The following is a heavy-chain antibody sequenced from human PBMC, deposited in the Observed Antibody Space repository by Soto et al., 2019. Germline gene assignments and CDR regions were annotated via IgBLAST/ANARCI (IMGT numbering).Heavy chain of an antibody. J-gene: IGHJ4*02. V-gene: IGHV6-1*01. CDR1: GDGVSSNSAT. CDR3: ARVGSGWYLDY. Sequence: SPTLSLPCAISGDGVSSNSATWKLIRQSPSRGLEWLGRTYYRSKWYNDYAVSVKSRITINPDTSKNQFSLQLNSVPPEATAVYYCARVGSGWYLDYWGQGSLVTVSS. CDR2: TYYRSKWYN. D-gene: IGHD6-19*01.